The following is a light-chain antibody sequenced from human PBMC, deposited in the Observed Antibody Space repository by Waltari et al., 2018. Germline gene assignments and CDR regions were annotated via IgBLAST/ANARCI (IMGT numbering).Light chain of an antibody. V-gene: IGLV2-14*01. CDR3: SSYTSNSRV. CDR2: EVS. Sequence: QYALTQPASVSGSPGQSITISCTGTRSDIGGYNYVSWYQHHPGKAPKLIIYEVSNRPSGVSNRFSGSKSGNTASLTISGLQAEDEADYYCSSYTSNSRVFGAGTKLTVL. J-gene: IGLJ3*02. CDR1: RSDIGGYNY.